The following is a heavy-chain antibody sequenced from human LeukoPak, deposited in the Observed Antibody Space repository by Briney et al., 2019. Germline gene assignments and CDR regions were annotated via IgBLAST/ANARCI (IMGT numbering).Heavy chain of an antibody. D-gene: IGHD2-15*01. CDR3: ARKGGHFDY. CDR1: GDSINYYY. Sequence: PSGTLSLTCTVSGDSINYYYWSWIRQAPGKGLEWIGYVYYNGSAKYNPSLKSRVTISVDMSKNQFSLKVSSVTAADTAIYYCARKGGHFDYWGQGTLVTVSS. CDR2: VYYNGSA. J-gene: IGHJ4*02. V-gene: IGHV4-59*01.